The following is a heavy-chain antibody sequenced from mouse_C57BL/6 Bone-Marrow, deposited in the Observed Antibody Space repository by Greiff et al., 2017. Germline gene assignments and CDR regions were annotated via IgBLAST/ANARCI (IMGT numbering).Heavy chain of an antibody. CDR1: GYTFTSYW. CDR3: ASLGGLDY. Sequence: QVHVKQPGAELVKPGASVKMSCKASGYTFTSYWITWVKQRPGQGLEWIGDIYPGSGSTNYNEKFKSKATLTVDKSSSTAYMQLSSLTSEDSAVYYCASLGGLDYWGQGTSVTVSS. D-gene: IGHD3-3*01. J-gene: IGHJ4*01. V-gene: IGHV1-55*01. CDR2: IYPGSGST.